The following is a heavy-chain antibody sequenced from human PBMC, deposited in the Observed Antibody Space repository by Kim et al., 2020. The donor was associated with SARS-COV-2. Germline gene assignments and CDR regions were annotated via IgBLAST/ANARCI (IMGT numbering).Heavy chain of an antibody. CDR2: INHSGST. D-gene: IGHD3-10*01. J-gene: IGHJ3*02. CDR1: GGSFSGYY. V-gene: IGHV4-34*01. Sequence: SETLSLTCAVYGGSFSGYYWSWIRQPPGKGLEWIGEINHSGSTNYNPSLKSRVTISVDTSKNQFSLKLSSVTAADTAVYYCGRATWGSGSYAAFDIWGQGTMVTVSS. CDR3: GRATWGSGSYAAFDI.